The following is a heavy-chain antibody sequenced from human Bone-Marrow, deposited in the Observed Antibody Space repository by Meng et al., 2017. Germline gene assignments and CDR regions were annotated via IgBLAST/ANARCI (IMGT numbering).Heavy chain of an antibody. J-gene: IGHJ6*02. CDR2: ISYDGSNK. V-gene: IGHV3-30*05. D-gene: IGHD6-19*01. CDR3: AREGQWLVHLYYYYGMDV. CDR1: GFTFSSYS. Sequence: GESLKISCAASGFTFSSYSMNWVRQAPGKGLEWVAVISYDGSNKYYADSVKGRFTISRDNSKNTLYLQMNSLRAEDTAVYYCAREGQWLVHLYYYYGMDVWGQGTTVTVSS.